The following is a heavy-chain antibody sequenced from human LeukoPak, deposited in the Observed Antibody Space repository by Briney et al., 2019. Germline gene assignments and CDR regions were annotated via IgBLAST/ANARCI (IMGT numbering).Heavy chain of an antibody. CDR1: RFTLHSYY. CDR2: IYDRWTK. V-gene: IGHV3-53*01. CDR3: ATVAGGTYHFDL. J-gene: IGHJ4*02. Sequence: PWGFLRPSRGAPRFTLHSYYMSLVPQAPREGLEWVSIIYDRWTKYFEDSVKGPFTISRDNSNNILYLQMSSLRAEDTAVYYCATVAGGTYHFDLWGQGALVTVSS. D-gene: IGHD1-26*01.